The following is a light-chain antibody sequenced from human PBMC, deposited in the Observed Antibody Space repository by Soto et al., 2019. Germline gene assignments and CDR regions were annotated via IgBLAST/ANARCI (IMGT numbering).Light chain of an antibody. CDR2: SDD. Sequence: QSVLTQPPSLSGTPGQRVTISCSGSNSNIGRYSVNWYQHFPGTAPKILIYSDDERPSGVPDRFSRSKSGTSASLAISGLQSEDEAEYYCAAWDDNLNGPLFGGGTQLTVL. CDR3: AAWDDNLNGPL. CDR1: NSNIGRYS. V-gene: IGLV1-44*01. J-gene: IGLJ7*01.